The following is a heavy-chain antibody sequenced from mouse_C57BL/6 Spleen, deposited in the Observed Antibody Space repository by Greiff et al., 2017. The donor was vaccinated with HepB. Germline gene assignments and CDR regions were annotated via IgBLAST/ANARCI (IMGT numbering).Heavy chain of an antibody. CDR3: ARTLTTVVSYYFDY. V-gene: IGHV1-19*01. CDR1: GYTFTDYY. J-gene: IGHJ2*01. CDR2: INPYNGGT. Sequence: VQLQQSGPVLVKPGASVKMSCKASGYTFTDYYMNWVKQSHGKSLEWIGVINPYNGGTSYNQKFKGKATLTVDKSSSTAYMELNSLTSEDSAVYYSARTLTTVVSYYFDYWGQGTTLTVSS. D-gene: IGHD1-1*01.